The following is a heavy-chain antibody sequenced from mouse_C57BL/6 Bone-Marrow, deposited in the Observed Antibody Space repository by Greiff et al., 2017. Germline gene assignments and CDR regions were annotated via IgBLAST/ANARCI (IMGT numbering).Heavy chain of an antibody. CDR2: IYPGDGDT. V-gene: IGHV1-80*01. Sequence: QVQLKQSGAELVKPGASVKISCKASGYAFSSYWMNWVKQRPGKGLEWIGQIYPGDGDTNYNGKFKGKATLTADKSSSTAYMQRSSLTSEDSAVYFCARRGNYYGSSYRYYAMDYWGQGTSVTVSS. CDR1: GYAFSSYW. CDR3: ARRGNYYGSSYRYYAMDY. J-gene: IGHJ4*01. D-gene: IGHD1-1*01.